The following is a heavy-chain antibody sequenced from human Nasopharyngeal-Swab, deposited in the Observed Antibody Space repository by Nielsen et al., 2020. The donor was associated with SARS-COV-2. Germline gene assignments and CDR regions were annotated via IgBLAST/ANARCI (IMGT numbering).Heavy chain of an antibody. Sequence: GESLKISCAASGFTFSSYSMNWVRQAPGKGLEWVSSISSSSSYIYYADPVKGRFTISRDNAKNSLYLQMNSLRAEDTAVYYCARDREFGELWGYWGQGTLVTVSS. V-gene: IGHV3-21*01. CDR2: ISSSSSYI. J-gene: IGHJ4*02. D-gene: IGHD3-10*01. CDR3: ARDREFGELWGY. CDR1: GFTFSSYS.